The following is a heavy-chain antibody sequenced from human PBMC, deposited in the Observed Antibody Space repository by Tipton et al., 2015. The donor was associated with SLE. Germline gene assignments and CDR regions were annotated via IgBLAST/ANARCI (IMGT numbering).Heavy chain of an antibody. V-gene: IGHV4-59*08. CDR1: GGSISSYY. CDR3: ARLPSIHSGGYYYVMDV. Sequence: TLSLTCTVSGGSISSYYWSWIRQPPGKGLEWIGYIYYSGSTNYNPSLKSRVTISVDTSKNQFSLKLSSVTAADTAVYYCARLPSIHSGGYYYVMDVWGQGTTVTVSS. CDR2: IYYSGST. D-gene: IGHD3-22*01. J-gene: IGHJ6*02.